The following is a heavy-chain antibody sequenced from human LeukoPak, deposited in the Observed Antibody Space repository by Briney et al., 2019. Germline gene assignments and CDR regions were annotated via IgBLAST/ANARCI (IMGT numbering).Heavy chain of an antibody. Sequence: ASVKVSCKASGYTFTSYAMHWVRQAPGQRLEWMGWINAGNGNTKYSQKFQGRVTITRDTSASTAYMELSSLRSEDTAVYYCARVRRELLHYYYGMDVWGQGTTVTVSS. J-gene: IGHJ6*02. CDR3: ARVRRELLHYYYGMDV. V-gene: IGHV1-3*01. CDR2: INAGNGNT. D-gene: IGHD1-26*01. CDR1: GYTFTSYA.